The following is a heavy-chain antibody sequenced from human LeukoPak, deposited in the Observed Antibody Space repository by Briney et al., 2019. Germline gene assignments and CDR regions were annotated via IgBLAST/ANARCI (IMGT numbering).Heavy chain of an antibody. CDR2: IRSKSYGGTT. J-gene: IGHJ6*02. D-gene: IGHD5-18*01. Sequence: GGSLRLSCTASGFTFGDHAMSWVRQAPGKGLDWVAFIRSKSYGGTTEYAASVRGRFTISRDDSKGIAYLQMNSLKTEDTGVYYCTRGPTQIWVYNGMDVWGRGTTVIVSS. V-gene: IGHV3-49*04. CDR1: GFTFGDHA. CDR3: TRGPTQIWVYNGMDV.